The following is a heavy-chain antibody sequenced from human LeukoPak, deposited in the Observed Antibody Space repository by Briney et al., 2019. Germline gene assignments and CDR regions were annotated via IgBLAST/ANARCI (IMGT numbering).Heavy chain of an antibody. CDR1: GGSLNNYF. CDR2: VSDSGRS. V-gene: IGHV4-34*01. Sequence: SETLSLTCAVSGGSLNNYFWNWIRRAPGKGLEWIGEVSDSGRSNYNPSLESRLTISVDTAKDQLSLNLYSVTAADTAVYYCARCEGVVGAPFDLWGRGTLVTVSS. D-gene: IGHD3-22*01. J-gene: IGHJ2*01. CDR3: ARCEGVVGAPFDL.